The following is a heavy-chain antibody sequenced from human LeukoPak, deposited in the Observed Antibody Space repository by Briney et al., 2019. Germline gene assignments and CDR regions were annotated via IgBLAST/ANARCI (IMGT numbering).Heavy chain of an antibody. Sequence: PGGSLRLSCAASGFTFSTYWMGWVRQAPGKGLEWVAKIKPDGSEKDHVDSVKDRFTISRDNAKNSLYLQLNSLRAEDTAVYYCARSRFYFDYWGQGTLVTVSS. J-gene: IGHJ4*02. CDR3: ARSRFYFDY. V-gene: IGHV3-7*01. CDR1: GFTFSTYW. CDR2: IKPDGSEK.